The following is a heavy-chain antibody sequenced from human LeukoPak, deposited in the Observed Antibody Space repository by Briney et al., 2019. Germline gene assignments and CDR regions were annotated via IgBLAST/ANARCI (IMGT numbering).Heavy chain of an antibody. CDR1: GFTFSSYS. D-gene: IGHD3-3*01. V-gene: IGHV3-48*01. Sequence: GGSLRLSCAASGFTFSSYSMNWVRQAPGKGLEWVSYISRSSSNIYYADSLKGRFTISRDNAKNSLYLQMNSVDAEDTAVYYCARATIFGKCFDYWGQGTLVTVSS. J-gene: IGHJ4*02. CDR2: ISRSSSNI. CDR3: ARATIFGKCFDY.